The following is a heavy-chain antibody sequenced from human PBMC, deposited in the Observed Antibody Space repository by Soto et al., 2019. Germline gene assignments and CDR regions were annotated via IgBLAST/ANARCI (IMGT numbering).Heavy chain of an antibody. J-gene: IGHJ6*02. CDR3: ARDLIRYFDSDAPLYYYYGMDV. V-gene: IGHV4-59*01. D-gene: IGHD3-9*01. CDR2: IYYSGST. Sequence: PSETLSLTCTVSGGSISSYYWSWIRQPPGKGLEWIGYIYYSGSTNYNPSLKSRVTISVDTSKNQFSLKLSSVTAADTAVYYCARDLIRYFDSDAPLYYYYGMDVWGQGTTVTVSS. CDR1: GGSISSYY.